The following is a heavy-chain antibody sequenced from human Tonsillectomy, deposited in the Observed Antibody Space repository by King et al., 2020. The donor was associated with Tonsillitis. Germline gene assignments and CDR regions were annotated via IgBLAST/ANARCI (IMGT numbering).Heavy chain of an antibody. J-gene: IGHJ2*01. D-gene: IGHD3/OR15-3a*01. CDR3: ARDIPGDWDWYFDP. Sequence: VQLVQSGAEVKKPGASVKVSCKASGYTFTSYAMHWVRQAPGQRLEWMGWINAGNGNTKYSQKFQGRVTITRDTSASTAYMELSSLRSEDTAVYYCARDIPGDWDWYFDPWGRGTPVTVSS. CDR2: INAGNGNT. CDR1: GYTFTSYA. V-gene: IGHV1-3*01.